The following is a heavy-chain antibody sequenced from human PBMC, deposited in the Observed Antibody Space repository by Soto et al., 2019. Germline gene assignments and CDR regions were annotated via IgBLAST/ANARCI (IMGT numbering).Heavy chain of an antibody. CDR1: GFTFSNAW. CDR3: TTGIGYSYCQGDY. Sequence: EVQLVESGGGLVKPGGSLRLSCAASGFTFSNAWMNWVRQAPGKGLEWVGRINSKTDGGTTDYAAPVKGRFTISRDDSKNTLYLQMNSLKTEDTAVYYGTTGIGYSYCQGDYWGQGTLVTVSS. J-gene: IGHJ4*02. D-gene: IGHD5-18*01. V-gene: IGHV3-15*07. CDR2: INSKTDGGTT.